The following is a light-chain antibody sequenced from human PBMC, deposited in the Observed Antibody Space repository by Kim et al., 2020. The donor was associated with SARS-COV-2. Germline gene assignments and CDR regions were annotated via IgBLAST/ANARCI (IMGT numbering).Light chain of an antibody. V-gene: IGKV3-15*01. CDR1: QSVSNN. CDR2: GAS. CDR3: QQYNEWPPFT. Sequence: EVVMTQSPATLSVSPGERVTLSCRASQSVSNNLAWYQQTPGQPPRLLIYGASIRAAGIRDRFSGSGSGTDFTLTISSLQSEDFALYYCQQYNEWPPFTFGQGTKVEI. J-gene: IGKJ2*01.